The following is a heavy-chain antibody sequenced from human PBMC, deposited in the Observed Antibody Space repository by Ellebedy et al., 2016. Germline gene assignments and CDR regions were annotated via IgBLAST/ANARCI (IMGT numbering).Heavy chain of an antibody. CDR2: ISGGGDIT. V-gene: IGHV3-23*01. J-gene: IGHJ4*02. Sequence: GGSLRLXXVASGFAFRNFFMTWVRQAPGGGLEWVSTISGGGDITRLADSVKGRFTISRDSSENSVYLRMNNLRVEDTAVYYCRQGHYADLWGQGTLVTVSS. CDR1: GFAFRNFF. D-gene: IGHD4-17*01. CDR3: RQGHYADL.